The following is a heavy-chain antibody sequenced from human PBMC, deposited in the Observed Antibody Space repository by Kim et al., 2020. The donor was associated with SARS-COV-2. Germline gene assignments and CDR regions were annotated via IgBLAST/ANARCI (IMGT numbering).Heavy chain of an antibody. CDR3: ARVSADTNYYYGLDV. V-gene: IGHV1-3*01. CDR2: INAGNGNT. Sequence: ASVKVSCKASGYTFTTYAMHWVRQAPGQRLEWMGWINAGNGNTKYSQKFQGRVTITRDTSASTAYMELSSLRSGDTAVYYCARVSADTNYYYGLDVWGQGTTVTVSS. D-gene: IGHD2-2*01. CDR1: GYTFTTYA. J-gene: IGHJ6*02.